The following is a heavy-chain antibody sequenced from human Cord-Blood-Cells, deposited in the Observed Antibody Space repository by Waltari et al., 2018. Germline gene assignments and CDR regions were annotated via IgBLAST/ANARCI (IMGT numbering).Heavy chain of an antibody. CDR3: AITTRGYSYGYAFDI. V-gene: IGHV1-46*01. J-gene: IGHJ3*02. D-gene: IGHD5-18*01. CDR2: INPSGGST. Sequence: QVQLVQSGAAVKKPGASVTVSCKASGYSFTSYYMHWVRQAPGKGLEWMGIINPSGGSTSYAQKFQGRVTMTRDTSTSTVYMELSSLRSEDTAVYYCAITTRGYSYGYAFDIWGQGTMVTVSS. CDR1: GYSFTSYY.